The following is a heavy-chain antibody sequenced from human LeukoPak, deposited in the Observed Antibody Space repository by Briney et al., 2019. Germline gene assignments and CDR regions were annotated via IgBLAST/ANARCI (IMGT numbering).Heavy chain of an antibody. CDR2: IHYSGST. D-gene: IGHD3-3*01. J-gene: IGHJ4*02. V-gene: IGHV4-39*01. Sequence: SETLSLTCTVSGGSISSSSYYWGWIRQPPGKGLEWIGSIHYSGSTYYNPSLKSRVTISVDTSKNQFSLKLSSVTAADTAVYYCARLSLRFLEWLPDYYFDYWGQGTLVTVSS. CDR1: GGSISSSSYY. CDR3: ARLSLRFLEWLPDYYFDY.